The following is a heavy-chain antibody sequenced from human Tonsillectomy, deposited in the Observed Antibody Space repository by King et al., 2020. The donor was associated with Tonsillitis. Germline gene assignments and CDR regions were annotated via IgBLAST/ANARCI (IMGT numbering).Heavy chain of an antibody. CDR2: ISSGGST. J-gene: IGHJ1*01. D-gene: IGHD3-22*01. Sequence: VQLVESGGGLMQPGGSLRLSCAASGFTVSSNYMSWVRQAPGKGLEWVSVISSGGSTNYPDPVKGRFTISRDNFKNTLYPQMNSLRAEDTAVYYCARGGDYYDSSGYSGLFQHWGQGTLVTVSS. V-gene: IGHV3-53*01. CDR3: ARGGDYYDSSGYSGLFQH. CDR1: GFTVSSNY.